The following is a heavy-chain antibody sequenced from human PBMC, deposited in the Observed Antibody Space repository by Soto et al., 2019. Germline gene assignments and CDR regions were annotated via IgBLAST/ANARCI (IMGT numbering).Heavy chain of an antibody. Sequence: EVQLVESGGGLVKPGGSLRLSCAASGFTFSNAWMSWVRQAPGKGLEWVGRIKSKTDGGTTDYAAPVKGRFTISRDDSKNTLYLQMNSLKTEDTAVYYCTTDRGDIVVVPAAPYYYYMDVWGKGTTVTVSS. CDR2: IKSKTDGGTT. CDR1: GFTFSNAW. V-gene: IGHV3-15*01. J-gene: IGHJ6*03. D-gene: IGHD2-2*01. CDR3: TTDRGDIVVVPAAPYYYYMDV.